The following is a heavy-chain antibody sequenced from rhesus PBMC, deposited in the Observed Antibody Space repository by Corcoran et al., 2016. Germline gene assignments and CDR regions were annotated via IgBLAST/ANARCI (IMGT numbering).Heavy chain of an antibody. CDR1: GGSISSNY. Sequence: QVQLQESGPGLVKPSETLSLTCAVSGGSISSNYWSWIRQSPGKGLEWIRYIYGVSGSTSYNPSLKNPVTISKGTYKYQFYLKLNSVSAADTAVYYCARHPEGGSYFDYWGQGVLVTVSS. J-gene: IGHJ4*01. CDR3: ARHPEGGSYFDY. D-gene: IGHD3S6*01. V-gene: IGHV4-147*01. CDR2: IYGVSGST.